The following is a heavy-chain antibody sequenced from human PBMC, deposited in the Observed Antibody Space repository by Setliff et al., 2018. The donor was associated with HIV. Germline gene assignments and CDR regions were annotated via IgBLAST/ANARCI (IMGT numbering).Heavy chain of an antibody. D-gene: IGHD6-13*01. J-gene: IGHJ4*02. V-gene: IGHV3-21*01. CDR3: AKNLYSSRWSPLDY. CDR1: GFNFSTHT. Sequence: GGSLRLSCAASGFNFSTHTMNWIRQAPGKGLEWVSSISSSGTYIYYAVSLRGRFTISRDNSKNTLYLQMNSLRTEDTAVYFCAKNLYSSRWSPLDYWGQGTLVTVSS. CDR2: ISSSGTYI.